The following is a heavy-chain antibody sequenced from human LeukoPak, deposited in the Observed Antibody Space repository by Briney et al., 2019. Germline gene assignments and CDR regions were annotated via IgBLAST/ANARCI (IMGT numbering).Heavy chain of an antibody. Sequence: SETLSLTCAVYGGSFSGYYWTWIRQSQGKGLEWIGSISYSGSSHYNPSLKSRVTMSIDTSKNQFSLKLRSVTAADTAVYYCATHPTTVVTSAFDMWGQGTLATVSS. CDR1: GGSFSGYY. CDR2: ISYSGSS. CDR3: ATHPTTVVTSAFDM. D-gene: IGHD4-23*01. V-gene: IGHV4-34*01. J-gene: IGHJ3*02.